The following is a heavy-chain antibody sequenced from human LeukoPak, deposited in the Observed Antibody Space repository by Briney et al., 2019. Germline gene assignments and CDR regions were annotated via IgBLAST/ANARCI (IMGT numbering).Heavy chain of an antibody. CDR2: IIPIFGTA. V-gene: IGHV1-69*05. J-gene: IGHJ4*02. CDR1: GGTFSSYA. D-gene: IGHD5-24*01. CDR3: ARRDGYNGEN. Sequence: ASVKVSCKASGGTFSSYAISWVRQAPGLGLEWMGGIIPIFGTANYAQKFQGRVTITTDESTSTAYMELSSLRSEDTAVYYCARRDGYNGENWGQGTLVTVSS.